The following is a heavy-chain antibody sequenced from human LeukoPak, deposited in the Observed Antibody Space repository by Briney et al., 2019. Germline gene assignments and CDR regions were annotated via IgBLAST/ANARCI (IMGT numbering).Heavy chain of an antibody. Sequence: GGSLRLSCAASGFTFSSYAMSWVRQAPGKGLEWVSAISGSGGSTYYADSVKGRFTISRDNSKNTLYLQMNSLRAEDTAVYYCAKLSGRRYYYDSSGYYPPDYWGQGTLVTVSS. J-gene: IGHJ4*02. CDR3: AKLSGRRYYYDSSGYYPPDY. CDR2: ISGSGGST. D-gene: IGHD3-22*01. CDR1: GFTFSSYA. V-gene: IGHV3-23*01.